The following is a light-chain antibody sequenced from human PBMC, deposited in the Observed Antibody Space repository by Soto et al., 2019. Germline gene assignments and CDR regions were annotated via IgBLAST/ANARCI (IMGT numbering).Light chain of an antibody. V-gene: IGLV2-14*01. CDR3: SSYTSSSTQV. CDR1: SSDVGGYNY. CDR2: DVS. Sequence: QSVLTQPASVSGSPGQSITISCTGTSSDVGGYNYVSWYQQHTGKAPKLMIYDVSNRPSGVSNRFSGSKSGNTASLTISGLQAEDEADYYCSSYTSSSTQVFGGGTKVTVL. J-gene: IGLJ2*01.